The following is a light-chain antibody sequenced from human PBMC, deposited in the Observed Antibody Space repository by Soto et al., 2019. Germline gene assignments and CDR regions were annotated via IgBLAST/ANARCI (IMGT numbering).Light chain of an antibody. J-gene: IGLJ3*02. Sequence: QSALTQPASVSGSPGQSITISCAGSTSDIGDYDHVSWYQQHPGKSPKLMIYEVTNRPSGVSDRFSGSKSGNTASLTISALQTEDEADYYCSSFTSSHTWVFGGGTRLTVL. CDR1: TSDIGDYDH. CDR3: SSFTSSHTWV. V-gene: IGLV2-14*01. CDR2: EVT.